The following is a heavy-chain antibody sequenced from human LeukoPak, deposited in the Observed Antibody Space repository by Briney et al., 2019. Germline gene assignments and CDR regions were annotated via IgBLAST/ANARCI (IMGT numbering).Heavy chain of an antibody. Sequence: SVKVSYKASGGTFSSYAITWVRQAPGQGLEWMGRIIPIFGTANYAQKFQGRVTITTDESTSTAYMELSTLRSDDTAGYCCARERPPVASSNWFLEGYFDIWGQETLVTVSS. CDR2: IIPIFGTA. D-gene: IGHD6-13*01. V-gene: IGHV1-69*05. CDR3: ARERPPVASSNWFLEGYFDI. J-gene: IGHJ4*02. CDR1: GGTFSSYA.